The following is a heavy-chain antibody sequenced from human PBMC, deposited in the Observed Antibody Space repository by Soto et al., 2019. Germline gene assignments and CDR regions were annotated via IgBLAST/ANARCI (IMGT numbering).Heavy chain of an antibody. V-gene: IGHV3-23*01. CDR1: GFTFSSYA. J-gene: IGHJ6*02. D-gene: IGHD4-4*01. Sequence: EVQLLESGGGLVQPGGSLRLSCAASGFTFSSYAMSWVRQAPGKGLEWVSAISGSGDSTYYADSVKGRFTISRDNSTNTLYLQMNSLRAEVTAVYYCAKDPVTDPGMDVWGQGTTVTVSS. CDR3: AKDPVTDPGMDV. CDR2: ISGSGDST.